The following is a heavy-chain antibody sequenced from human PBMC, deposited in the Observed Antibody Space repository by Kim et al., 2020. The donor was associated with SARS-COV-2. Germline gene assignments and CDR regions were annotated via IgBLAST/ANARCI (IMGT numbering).Heavy chain of an antibody. CDR1: GGSISSYY. Sequence: SETLSLTCTVSGGSISSYYWSWIRQPPGKGLEWIGYIYYSGSTNYNPSLKSRVTISVDTSKNQFSLKLSSVTAADTAVYYCARSSRVESSRWFGELFASSYYYYGMDVWGQGTTVTVSS. CDR2: IYYSGST. CDR3: ARSSRVESSRWFGELFASSYYYYGMDV. V-gene: IGHV4-59*01. J-gene: IGHJ6*02. D-gene: IGHD3-10*01.